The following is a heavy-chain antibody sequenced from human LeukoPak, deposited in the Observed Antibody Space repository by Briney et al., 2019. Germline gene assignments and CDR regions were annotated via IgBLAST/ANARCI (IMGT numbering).Heavy chain of an antibody. CDR3: AAGTTATYYYYGMDV. V-gene: IGHV1-58*01. Sequence: ASVKVSCKASGFTFTSSAVQWVRQARGQRLEWIGWIVVGSGNTNYAQKFQERVTITRDMSTSTAYMELSSLRSEDMAVYYCAAGTTATYYYYGMDVWGQGTTVTVSS. CDR2: IVVGSGNT. CDR1: GFTFTSSA. D-gene: IGHD4-11*01. J-gene: IGHJ6*02.